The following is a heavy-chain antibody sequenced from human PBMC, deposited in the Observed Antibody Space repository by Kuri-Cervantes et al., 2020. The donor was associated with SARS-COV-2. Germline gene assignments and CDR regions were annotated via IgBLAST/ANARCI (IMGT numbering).Heavy chain of an antibody. Sequence: GGSLRLSCAASGFTFSNYGMHWVRQAPGKGLEWVAVISYDGSNKYYADSVRGRFTISRDNSKNTLYLQMNSLRAEDTAVYYCAREIVGGFDYWGQGTLVTVSS. CDR1: GFTFSNYG. J-gene: IGHJ4*02. V-gene: IGHV3-30*03. D-gene: IGHD1-26*01. CDR2: ISYDGSNK. CDR3: AREIVGGFDY.